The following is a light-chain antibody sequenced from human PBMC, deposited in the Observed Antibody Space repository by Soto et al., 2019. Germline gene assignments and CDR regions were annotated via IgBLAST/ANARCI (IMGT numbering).Light chain of an antibody. V-gene: IGKV3-20*01. Sequence: ESVLTQSPGTLSLSPGEKATLSCRASQSVSSSYLAWYQQKPGQAPRLLIYGASSSATGIPDRFSGSGSGTDFTLTVSRLEPEDFAVYYCQQFGSSSWTFGQGTKVDIK. J-gene: IGKJ1*01. CDR1: QSVSSSY. CDR3: QQFGSSSWT. CDR2: GAS.